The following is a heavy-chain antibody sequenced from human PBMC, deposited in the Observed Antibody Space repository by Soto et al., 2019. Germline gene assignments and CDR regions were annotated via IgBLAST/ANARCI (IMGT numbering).Heavy chain of an antibody. CDR3: AREGSRPGSWYYYGMDV. J-gene: IGHJ6*02. CDR2: MNPNSGNT. V-gene: IGHV1-8*01. CDR1: GYTFTSYD. D-gene: IGHD3-16*02. Sequence: QVQLVQSGAEVKKPGASVKVSCKASGYTFTSYDINWVRQATGQGLEWMGWMNPNSGNTGYAQKFQGRVSMSRYTSISTAYMELSSLRSEDTAVYHCAREGSRPGSWYYYGMDVWGQGTTVTVSS.